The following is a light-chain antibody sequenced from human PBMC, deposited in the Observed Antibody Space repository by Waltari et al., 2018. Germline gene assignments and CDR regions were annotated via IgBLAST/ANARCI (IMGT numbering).Light chain of an antibody. J-gene: IGKJ1*01. V-gene: IGKV1-12*01. CDR1: QGVSSG. CDR3: QQYSSAPWT. Sequence: DIQMTQSPPSLSASEGDRVTITCRASQGVSSGVAWYQQKPGKAPQLLIYGASSLKSGVRSRCSGTGSGTDFTLTISSLQPEDFATYSCQQYSSAPWTFGQGTKVEFK. CDR2: GAS.